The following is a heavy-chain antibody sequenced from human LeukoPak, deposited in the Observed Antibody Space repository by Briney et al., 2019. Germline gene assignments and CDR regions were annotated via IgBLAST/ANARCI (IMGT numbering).Heavy chain of an antibody. J-gene: IGHJ4*02. CDR1: GYTFTGYY. CDR2: INPNSGDT. CDR3: ARHKSGSSGWYSYFDY. D-gene: IGHD6-19*01. Sequence: ASVKVSCKASGYTFTGYYMHWVRQAPGQGLEWMGWINPNSGDTNYAQKFQGRVTMTRDTSISTAYMELSRLRSDDTAVYYCARHKSGSSGWYSYFDYWGQGTLVTVSS. V-gene: IGHV1-2*02.